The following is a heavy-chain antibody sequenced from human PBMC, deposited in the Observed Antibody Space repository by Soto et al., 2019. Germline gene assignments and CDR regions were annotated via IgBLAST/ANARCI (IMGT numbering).Heavy chain of an antibody. CDR3: VRDGTKTLRDWFDP. V-gene: IGHV4-4*07. J-gene: IGHJ5*02. CDR2: IYATGTT. Sequence: ETLYLTCTVSGASISGYYRSWIGKSAGKGLEWIGRIYATGTTDYNPSLKSRVMMSVDTSKKQFSLKLRSVTAADTAVYYCVRDGTKTLRDWFDPWGQGISVTVSS. CDR1: GASISGYY. D-gene: IGHD1-1*01.